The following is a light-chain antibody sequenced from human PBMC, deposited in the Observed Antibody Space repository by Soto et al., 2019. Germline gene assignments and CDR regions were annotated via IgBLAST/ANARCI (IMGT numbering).Light chain of an antibody. CDR1: SGHSNYA. J-gene: IGLJ2*01. V-gene: IGLV4-69*01. CDR3: QTWDTGIQV. Sequence: QLVLTQSPSASASLGASVKLTCTLSSGHSNYAIAWHQQQPEKGPRYLMKLNSDGNHSKGDGIPDRFSGSSSGAERYLTISSLQSEDEADYYCQTWDTGIQVFGGGTKLTVL. CDR2: LNSDGNH.